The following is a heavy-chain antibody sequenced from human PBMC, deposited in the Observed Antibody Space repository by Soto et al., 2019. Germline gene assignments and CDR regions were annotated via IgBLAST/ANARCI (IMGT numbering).Heavy chain of an antibody. CDR1: GYMFISYG. V-gene: IGHV1-18*01. CDR3: VRDLDGSGSYYTDY. D-gene: IGHD3-10*01. CDR2: ISAYNGNT. Sequence: ASVNVSCKASGYMFISYGINWVRQAPGQGLEWMGWISAYNGNTKYAQNLQGRVTMTTDTSTSTAYMEMRSLRFDDTAVYYCVRDLDGSGSYYTDYWGPGTLVT. J-gene: IGHJ4*02.